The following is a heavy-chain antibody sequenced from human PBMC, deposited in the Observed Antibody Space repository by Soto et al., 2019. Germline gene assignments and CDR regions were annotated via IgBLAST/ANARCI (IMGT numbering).Heavy chain of an antibody. V-gene: IGHV4-59*08. J-gene: IGHJ4*02. D-gene: IGHD2-21*01. CDR1: GGSISSYY. CDR3: ARLFEGGGDIDY. CDR2: IYYSGST. Sequence: SEALSLTCTVSGGSISSYYWSWIRQPPWKGLEWIGYIYYSGSTNYNPSLKSRVTISVDTSKNQFSLKLSSVTAADTAVYYCARLFEGGGDIDYWGQGTLVTVSS.